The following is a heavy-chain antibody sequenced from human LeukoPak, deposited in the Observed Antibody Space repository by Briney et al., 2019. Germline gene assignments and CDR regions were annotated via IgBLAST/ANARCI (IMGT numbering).Heavy chain of an antibody. D-gene: IGHD3-10*01. Sequence: SETLSLTCSVSGGSISSTSYYWGWIRQPPGKGLEWIGSIYNTESTYYNPSLKSRVSISVDTSRNQCSLKLSSVTAADTAVYYCARQISDYYYYYIDVWGQGTTVTVSS. CDR2: IYNTEST. CDR1: GGSISSTSYY. V-gene: IGHV4-39*01. CDR3: ARQISDYYYYYIDV. J-gene: IGHJ6*03.